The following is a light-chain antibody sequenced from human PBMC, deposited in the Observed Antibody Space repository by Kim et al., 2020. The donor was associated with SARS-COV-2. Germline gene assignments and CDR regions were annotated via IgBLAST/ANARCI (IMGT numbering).Light chain of an antibody. CDR3: SSYTLNNFFVR. J-gene: IGLJ2*01. CDR2: NVN. CDR1: NSDVGYNY. Sequence: GQSITISCSGINSDVGYNYVSWYQHLPGQAPKLLIFNVNERPSGISNRFSGSQSGDTISLTISGLRPEDEADYYCSSYTLNNFFVRFGGGTRLTVL. V-gene: IGLV2-14*03.